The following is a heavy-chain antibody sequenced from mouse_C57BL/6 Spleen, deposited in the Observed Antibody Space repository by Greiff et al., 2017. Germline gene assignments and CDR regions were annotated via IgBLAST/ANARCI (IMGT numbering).Heavy chain of an antibody. Sequence: QVQLQQPGAELVKPGASVKLSCKASGYTFTSYWMHWVKQRPGQGLEWIGMIHPNSGSTNYNEKFKSKATLTVDKSSSTAYMQLSSLTSEDSAVXYCAKTAQATYAMDYWGQGTSVTVSS. D-gene: IGHD3-2*02. CDR3: AKTAQATYAMDY. V-gene: IGHV1-64*01. CDR1: GYTFTSYW. CDR2: IHPNSGST. J-gene: IGHJ4*01.